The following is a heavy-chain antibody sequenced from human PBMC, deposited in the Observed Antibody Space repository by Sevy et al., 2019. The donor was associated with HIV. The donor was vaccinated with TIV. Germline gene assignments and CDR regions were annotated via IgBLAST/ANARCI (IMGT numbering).Heavy chain of an antibody. CDR3: AKGYGSGTYFLPPLFDY. Sequence: GGSLRLSCVASGFSFNNYAMHWVRQTPGKGLEWVALISDDGSKKYFADSVKGRFTISRDNSKNTLYLQMNSLRPEDTALYYCAKGYGSGTYFLPPLFDYWAQGTLVTVSS. V-gene: IGHV3-30-3*01. CDR1: GFSFNNYA. CDR2: ISDDGSKK. D-gene: IGHD3-10*01. J-gene: IGHJ4*02.